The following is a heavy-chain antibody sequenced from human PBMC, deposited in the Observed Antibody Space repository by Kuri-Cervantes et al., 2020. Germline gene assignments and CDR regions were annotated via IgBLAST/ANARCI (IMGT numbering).Heavy chain of an antibody. CDR3: ARAVYCGGDCYRFDI. V-gene: IGHV1-69*10. CDR1: GYTFTSYA. J-gene: IGHJ3*02. CDR2: IIPILAAA. D-gene: IGHD2-21*02. Sequence: SVKVSCKASGYTFTSYAISWVRQAPGQGPEWMGGIIPILAAASYAQKFQGRVTITADKSTSTAYMELSSLRSEDTAIYYCARAVYCGGDCYRFDIWGQGTMVTVSS.